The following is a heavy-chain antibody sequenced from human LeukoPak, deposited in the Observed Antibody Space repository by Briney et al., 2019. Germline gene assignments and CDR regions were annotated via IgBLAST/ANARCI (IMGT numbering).Heavy chain of an antibody. CDR1: GGSVGSAGYY. CDR2: IYYIRNT. Sequence: SQTLSLTCTVSGGSVGSAGYYWSWIRQPPGGGLEWIGYIYYIRNTNYNPSLKSRVTMSPHPSKNQFSLKANSVTAADTAVYSGARTQSHSGSYRYYSGYWGEGTLVTVSS. CDR3: ARTQSHSGSYRYYSGY. D-gene: IGHD1-26*01. V-gene: IGHV4-61*08. J-gene: IGHJ4*02.